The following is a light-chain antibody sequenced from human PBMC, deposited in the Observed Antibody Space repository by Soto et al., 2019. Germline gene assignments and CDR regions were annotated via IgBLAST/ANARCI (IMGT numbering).Light chain of an antibody. Sequence: EIVLTQSPGPLFLPPGERATLSSRASRSVAAGYLAGFQQKPGQAPRLLIYVASPRATGVPDRFSGSGSATDFSLTINRLEPEDFAVYYCQHYGSSPWTFGQGTKVEIK. CDR1: RSVAAGY. CDR2: VAS. J-gene: IGKJ1*01. CDR3: QHYGSSPWT. V-gene: IGKV3-20*01.